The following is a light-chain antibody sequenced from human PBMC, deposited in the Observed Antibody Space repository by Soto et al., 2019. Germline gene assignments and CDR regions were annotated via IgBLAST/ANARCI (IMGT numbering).Light chain of an antibody. J-gene: IGLJ3*02. Sequence: QSALTQPASVSGSPGQSITISCTGTTSDIGGHKYVSWYQQHPDKAPKVLIFEVSNRPSGISDRFSGSKSGNTASLTISGLQAEDEADYYCAAWDDSLNGMFGGGTKLTVL. CDR3: AAWDDSLNGM. V-gene: IGLV2-14*01. CDR2: EVS. CDR1: TSDIGGHKY.